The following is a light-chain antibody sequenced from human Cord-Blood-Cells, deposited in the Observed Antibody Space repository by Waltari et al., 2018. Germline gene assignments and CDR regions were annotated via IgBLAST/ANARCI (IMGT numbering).Light chain of an antibody. V-gene: IGLV2-23*03. CDR2: EGS. CDR1: SSDVGSYNL. J-gene: IGLJ2*01. CDR3: CSYAGSSTFVV. Sequence: ASVSGSPGQSITISCTGTSSDVGSYNLVSWYQQHPGKAPKLMIYEGSKRPSGVSNRFSGSKSGNTASLTISGLQAEDEADYYCCSYAGSSTFVVFGGGTKLTVL.